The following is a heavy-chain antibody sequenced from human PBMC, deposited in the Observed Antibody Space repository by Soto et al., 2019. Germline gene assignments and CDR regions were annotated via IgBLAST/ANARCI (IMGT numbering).Heavy chain of an antibody. CDR1: GGSISSGDYY. CDR2: IYYSGST. D-gene: IGHD5-12*01. J-gene: IGHJ5*02. CDR3: ARAGYRGYDFTNWFDP. Sequence: QVQLQESGPGLVKPSQTLSLTCTVSGGSISSGDYYWSWIRQPPGKGLEWIGYIYYSGSTYYNPSLKSRVTISVDTSKNQFSLKLSSVTAADTAVYYCARAGYRGYDFTNWFDPWGQGTLVTVSS. V-gene: IGHV4-30-4*01.